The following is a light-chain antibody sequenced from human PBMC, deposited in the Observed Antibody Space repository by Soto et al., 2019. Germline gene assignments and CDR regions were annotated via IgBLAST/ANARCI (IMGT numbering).Light chain of an antibody. V-gene: IGLV2-14*01. CDR2: EVS. CDR3: SSYTSSSTPFV. CDR1: SSDVGGYNY. Sequence: QSVLTQPASVSGSPGQSTTISCTGTSSDVGGYNYVSWYQQHPGKAPKLMIYEVSNRPSGVSNHFSGSKSGNTASLTISGLQAEDEADYYCSSYTSSSTPFVFGTGTKVTVL. J-gene: IGLJ1*01.